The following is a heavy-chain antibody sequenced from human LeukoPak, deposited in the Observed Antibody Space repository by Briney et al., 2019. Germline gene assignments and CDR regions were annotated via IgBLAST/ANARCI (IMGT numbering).Heavy chain of an antibody. CDR3: ARGLADPDH. D-gene: IGHD6-13*01. CDR2: IKQDGSEK. J-gene: IGHJ4*02. Sequence: GGSLRLSCAASGFTFGPYWMSWVRQAPGKGLEWVANIKQDGSEKYYVASVKGRFTTSRDNAKNSLSLQMNTLRGDDTVLYYSARGLADPDHWGQGTLVTVSS. CDR1: GFTFGPYW. V-gene: IGHV3-7*01.